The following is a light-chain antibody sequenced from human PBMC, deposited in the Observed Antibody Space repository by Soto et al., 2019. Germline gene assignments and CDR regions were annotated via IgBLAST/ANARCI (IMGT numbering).Light chain of an antibody. J-gene: IGKJ1*01. CDR1: QIISPW. CDR3: QHYNPSSRT. V-gene: IGKV1-5*03. CDR2: KAS. Sequence: DIEMTQSPSTLSAFVGDRVTITCGASQIISPWVTWYQQKPEKVPTLLIFKASSLQSAVPSRFSGSGSGTDFTLTISSLQPDDSATYSCQHYNPSSRTFGQGTKVDSK.